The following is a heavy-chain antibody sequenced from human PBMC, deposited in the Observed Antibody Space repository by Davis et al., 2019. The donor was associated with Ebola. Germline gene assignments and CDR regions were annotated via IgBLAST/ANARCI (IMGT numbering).Heavy chain of an antibody. CDR2: ISYSGNS. Sequence: SETLSLTCTVSGYSISSGYYWAWIRQPPGKGLEWVGSISYSGNSFYNPSLKSRATISIDTSKNRFSLNLNSVTAAGTAIYYCARDSRWLVPGTYYYYGMDVWDQGTTVTVSS. CDR1: GYSISSGYY. V-gene: IGHV4-38-2*02. D-gene: IGHD6-19*01. J-gene: IGHJ6*02. CDR3: ARDSRWLVPGTYYYYGMDV.